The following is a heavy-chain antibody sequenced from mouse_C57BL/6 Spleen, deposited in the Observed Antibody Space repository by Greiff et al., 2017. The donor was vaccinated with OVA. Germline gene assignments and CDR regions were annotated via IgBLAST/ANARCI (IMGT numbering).Heavy chain of an antibody. V-gene: IGHV1-82*01. J-gene: IGHJ1*03. CDR1: GYAFSSSW. D-gene: IGHD1-1*01. CDR2: IYPGDGDT. CDR3: ARLDYYGSSYDWYFDV. Sequence: QVQLQQSGPELVKPGASVKISCKASGYAFSSSWMNWVKQRPGKGLEWIGRIYPGDGDTNYNGKFKGKATLTADKSSSTAYMQLSSLTSEDSAVYFCARLDYYGSSYDWYFDVWGTGTTVTVSS.